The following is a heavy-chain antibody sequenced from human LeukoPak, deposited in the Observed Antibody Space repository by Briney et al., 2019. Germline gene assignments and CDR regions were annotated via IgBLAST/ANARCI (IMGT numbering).Heavy chain of an antibody. D-gene: IGHD2-2*03. Sequence: SETLSLTCTVSGGSISSYYWTWIRQPPGKGLEWIGYIYYSGSTKYNPSLKSRVTMSVDTSKNRSSLKLSSVTAADTAVYCARHRGYCSSTSCSYNWFDPWGQGTLVTVSS. CDR1: GGSISSYY. CDR3: ARHRGYCSSTSCSYNWFDP. CDR2: IYYSGST. V-gene: IGHV4-59*08. J-gene: IGHJ5*02.